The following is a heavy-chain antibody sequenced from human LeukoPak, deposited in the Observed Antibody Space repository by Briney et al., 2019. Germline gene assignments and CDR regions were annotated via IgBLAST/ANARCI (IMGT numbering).Heavy chain of an antibody. V-gene: IGHV3-64*01. CDR1: GFTFSSYA. J-gene: IGHJ4*02. CDR3: ARAGGQQLENRLYYFDY. Sequence: PGGSLRLSCAASGFTFSSYAMHWVRQAPGKGLECVSAISTNGGSTYYANSVKDRFTISRDNSKNTLYLQMGSLRAEDMAVYYCARAGGQQLENRLYYFDYWGQGTLVTVSS. CDR2: ISTNGGST. D-gene: IGHD6-13*01.